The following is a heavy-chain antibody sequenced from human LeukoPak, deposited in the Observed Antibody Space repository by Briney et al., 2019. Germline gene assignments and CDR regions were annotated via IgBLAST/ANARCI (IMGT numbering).Heavy chain of an antibody. J-gene: IGHJ5*02. CDR2: MNPNSGNT. CDR1: GYTFTSYD. Sequence: ASVKVSCKASGYTFTSYDINWVRQATGQGLEWMGWMNPNSGNTGYAQKFQGRVTITTDESTSTAYMELSSLRSEDTAVYYCARDRVYYGSSDNNWFDPWGQGTLVTVSS. V-gene: IGHV1-8*01. D-gene: IGHD3-10*01. CDR3: ARDRVYYGSSDNNWFDP.